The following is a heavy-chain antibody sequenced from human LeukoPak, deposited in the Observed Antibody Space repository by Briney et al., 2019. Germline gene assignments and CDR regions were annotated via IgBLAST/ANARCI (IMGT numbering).Heavy chain of an antibody. J-gene: IGHJ4*02. Sequence: GGSLRLSCAASGFTFSSYSMNWVRQAPGKGLEWVSSISSSSSYIYYADSVKGRFTISRDNAKNSLYLQMNSLRAEDTAVYYCARLPAGYCSSTSCLYDYWGQGTLVTASS. CDR2: ISSSSSYI. CDR1: GFTFSSYS. D-gene: IGHD2-2*03. V-gene: IGHV3-21*01. CDR3: ARLPAGYCSSTSCLYDY.